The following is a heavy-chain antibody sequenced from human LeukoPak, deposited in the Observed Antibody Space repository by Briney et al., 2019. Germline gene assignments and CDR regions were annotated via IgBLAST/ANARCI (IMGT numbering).Heavy chain of an antibody. CDR2: IYWDDDK. CDR3: ANRRGDWNLDY. Sequence: SGRTLVKPTQTLTLTCSFSGFSLSTSGVGVGWIRQPPGKALEWLGIIYWDDDKRYNPSLKSRLSITKDTSKNQVVLTMTNMDPADTATYYCANRRGDWNLDYWGQGTLVTVSS. CDR1: GFSLSTSGVG. J-gene: IGHJ4*02. V-gene: IGHV2-5*02. D-gene: IGHD3/OR15-3a*01.